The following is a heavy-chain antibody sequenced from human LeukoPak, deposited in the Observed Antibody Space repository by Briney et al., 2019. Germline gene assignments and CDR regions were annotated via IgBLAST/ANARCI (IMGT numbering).Heavy chain of an antibody. D-gene: IGHD3-3*01. CDR2: ISYDGSNK. V-gene: IGHV3-30*04. CDR1: GFTFSSYA. J-gene: IGHJ4*02. Sequence: GGSLRLSCAASGFTFSSYAMHWVRQAPGKGLEWVAVISYDGSNKYYADSVKGRFTISRDNSKNTLYLQMNSLRAEDTAVYYCASSPYDFWSGYYTSYWGQGTLVTVSS. CDR3: ASSPYDFWSGYYTSY.